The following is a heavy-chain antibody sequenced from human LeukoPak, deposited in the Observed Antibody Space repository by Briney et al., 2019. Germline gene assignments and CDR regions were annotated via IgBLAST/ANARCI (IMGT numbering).Heavy chain of an antibody. CDR1: GFTFNHYA. V-gene: IGHV3-9*01. Sequence: PGGSLRLSCAASGFTFNHYAIHWVRQVPGKGLEWVSGISWNSVYIGYADSVKGRFTISRDNAKNSVYLQMNSLRDEDTALYYCAKDKASHYGGYDWDLDFWGQGTMVTVSS. CDR3: AKDKASHYGGYDWDLDF. D-gene: IGHD4-17*01. J-gene: IGHJ4*02. CDR2: ISWNSVYI.